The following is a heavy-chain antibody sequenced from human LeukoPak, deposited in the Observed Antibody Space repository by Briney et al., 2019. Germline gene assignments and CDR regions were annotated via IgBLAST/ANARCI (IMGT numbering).Heavy chain of an antibody. J-gene: IGHJ4*02. V-gene: IGHV3-7*01. Sequence: PGRSLRLSCAASGFTFSSYWMSWVRQAPGKRLEWVANINQDGSEKYYVDSVKGRLIISRDNARNSLFLQMNILTAEDTAIYYCVREGAYSTSSPAGYWGQGTLVSVSS. CDR2: INQDGSEK. CDR3: VREGAYSTSSPAGY. CDR1: GFTFSSYW. D-gene: IGHD6-6*01.